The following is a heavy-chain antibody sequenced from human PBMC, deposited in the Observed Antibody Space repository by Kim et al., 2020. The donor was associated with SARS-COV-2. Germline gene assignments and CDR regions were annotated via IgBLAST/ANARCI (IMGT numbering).Heavy chain of an antibody. CDR3: ARGRDEWSTYLYYYYHGMDV. J-gene: IGHJ6*02. Sequence: RFTISRDNSKNTLYLQMNSLRAEDTAVYYCARGRDEWSTYLYYYYHGMDVWGQGTTVTVSS. V-gene: IGHV3-30*01. D-gene: IGHD3-3*01.